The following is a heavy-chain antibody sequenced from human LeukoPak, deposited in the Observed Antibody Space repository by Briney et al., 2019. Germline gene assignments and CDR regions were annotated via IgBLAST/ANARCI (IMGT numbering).Heavy chain of an antibody. CDR3: ARGNLQGYCSGGSCYYYYYMDV. D-gene: IGHD2-15*01. Sequence: GGSLRLPCAASGFTFSSYWMHWVRQAPGKGLVWVSRISSDGSSTSYADSVKGRFTISRDNAKNSLSLQMNSLRAEDTAVYYCARGNLQGYCSGGSCYYYYYMDVWGKGTTVTVSS. J-gene: IGHJ6*03. V-gene: IGHV3-74*01. CDR1: GFTFSSYW. CDR2: ISSDGSST.